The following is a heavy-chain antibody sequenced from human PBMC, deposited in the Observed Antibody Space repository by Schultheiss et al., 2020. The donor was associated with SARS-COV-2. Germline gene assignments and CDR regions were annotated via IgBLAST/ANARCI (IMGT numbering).Heavy chain of an antibody. CDR1: AGSFRYSS. Sequence: SETLSLTCAVSAGSFRYSSWGWLRQPPGKGLEWIGYVYYSGSTDYDPSLKSRFSILVDTSKNQFSLRLSSVTAADTAVYYCARGLDETGYGIDYWGQGTLVTVSS. CDR2: VYYSGST. V-gene: IGHV4-59*01. J-gene: IGHJ4*02. D-gene: IGHD1-1*01. CDR3: ARGLDETGYGIDY.